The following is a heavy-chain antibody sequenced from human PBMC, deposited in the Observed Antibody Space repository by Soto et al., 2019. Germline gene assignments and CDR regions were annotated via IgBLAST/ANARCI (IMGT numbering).Heavy chain of an antibody. Sequence: VPLHESGPGLVEPSQTLSLTCTVSGASVNIGVYYCTWNRKQPVQGLQWIGYISYSGTAYYISSFKRRVSISQAPSKNQFPLNQSSVTAADTAVYYFERGVTTGPGDFVDYWRQGTLLAVSS. CDR3: ERGVTTGPGDFVDY. V-gene: IGHV4-31*03. J-gene: IGHJ4*02. CDR1: GASVNIGVYY. CDR2: ISYSGTA. D-gene: IGHD4-17*01.